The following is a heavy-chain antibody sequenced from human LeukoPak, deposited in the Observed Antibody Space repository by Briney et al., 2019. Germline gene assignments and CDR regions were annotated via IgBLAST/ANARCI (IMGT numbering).Heavy chain of an antibody. D-gene: IGHD6-19*01. CDR2: ISSSGST. J-gene: IGHJ4*02. CDR1: GDSISSGDYY. V-gene: IGHV4-61*02. Sequence: SETLSLTCTVSGDSISSGDYYWSWIRQPAGKGLEWIGRISSSGSTNYNPSLKSRVTISVDTSKNQFSLKLNSVTAADTAVYYCARILYSSNIDYWGQGTLVTVSS. CDR3: ARILYSSNIDY.